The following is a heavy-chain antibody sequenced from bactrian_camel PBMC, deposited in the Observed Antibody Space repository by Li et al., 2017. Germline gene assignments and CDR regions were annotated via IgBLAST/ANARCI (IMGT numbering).Heavy chain of an antibody. D-gene: IGHD6*01. CDR1: RDSSTTYS. CDR2: IDPDGST. J-gene: IGHJ4*01. Sequence: HVQLVESGGGSVQAGGSLRLSCEVSRDSSTTYSMAWFRQAPGKECEGVAGIDPDGSTVYADSVKGRFTISHDNANDTTFLQMNSLMPEDSAMYYCAAKSPGGGWYSPGSYNYWGQGTQVTVS. V-gene: IGHV3S53*01. CDR3: AAKSPGGGWYSPGSYNY.